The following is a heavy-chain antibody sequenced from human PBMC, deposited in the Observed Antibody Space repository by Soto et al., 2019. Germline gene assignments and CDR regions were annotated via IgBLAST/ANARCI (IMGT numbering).Heavy chain of an antibody. D-gene: IGHD3-10*01. V-gene: IGHV1-18*04. J-gene: IGHJ4*01. CDR2: SSAYNGNT. CDR3: ARDTITVYYYGSGSYYQNFDY. CDR1: GYTFTSYG. Sequence: ASVKVSCKASGYTFTSYGISWVRQAPGQGLEWMGWSSAYNGNTNYAQKLQGRVTMTTDTSTSTAYMELRSLRSDDTAVYYCARDTITVYYYGSGSYYQNFDYWG.